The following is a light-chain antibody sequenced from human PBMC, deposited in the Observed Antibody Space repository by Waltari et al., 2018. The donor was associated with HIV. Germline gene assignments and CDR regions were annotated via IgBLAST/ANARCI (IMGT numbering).Light chain of an antibody. V-gene: IGLV1-44*01. CDR2: SNN. Sequence: QSVLTQPPSASTTPGQRVTISCSGSSSNIGSNTVNWYEQLPGAAPKLLIYSNNQRPSGVPDRCSGSKSGTSASRAISGLHSDDEADYYCATWDDSLKGYVFGTGTKVTVL. CDR1: SSNIGSNT. CDR3: ATWDDSLKGYV. J-gene: IGLJ1*01.